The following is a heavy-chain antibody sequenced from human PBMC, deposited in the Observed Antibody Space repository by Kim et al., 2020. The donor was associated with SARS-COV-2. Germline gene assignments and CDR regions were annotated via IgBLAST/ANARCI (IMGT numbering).Heavy chain of an antibody. CDR2: IIPIFGTA. J-gene: IGHJ4*02. CDR1: GGTFSSYA. Sequence: SVKVSCKASGGTFSSYAISWVRQAPGQGLEWMGGIIPIFGTANYAQKFQGRVTITADESTSTAYMELSSLRSEDTAVYYCATSGAGNYYDSSGYFDYWGQGTLVTVSS. CDR3: ATSGAGNYYDSSGYFDY. D-gene: IGHD3-22*01. V-gene: IGHV1-69*13.